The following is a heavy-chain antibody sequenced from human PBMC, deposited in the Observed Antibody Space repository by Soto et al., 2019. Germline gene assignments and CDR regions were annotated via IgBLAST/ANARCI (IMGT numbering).Heavy chain of an antibody. CDR1: GGTFSNSV. J-gene: IGHJ4*02. CDR3: ARAPILSGATIYEHYFGS. Sequence: SLKVSCKASGGTFSNSVISWLRQAPGQGLEWMGGIIPLFDTKNYAQKLQGRLTFSADESTSTAYMELSSLRSEDTAVYYCARAPILSGATIYEHYFGSWGQGTPVTVSS. D-gene: IGHD1-1*01. CDR2: IIPLFDTK. V-gene: IGHV1-69*13.